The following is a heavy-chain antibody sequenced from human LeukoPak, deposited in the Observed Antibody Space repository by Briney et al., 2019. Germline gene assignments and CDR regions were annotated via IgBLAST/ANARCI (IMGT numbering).Heavy chain of an antibody. J-gene: IGHJ1*01. CDR3: AKDGVGYIHGYIYFHH. V-gene: IGHV3-30*04. CDR1: GFTFSTYA. CDR2: ISLDGSNR. Sequence: GGSLRLSCAASGFTFSTYAMHWVRQAPGKRPEWVGVISLDGSNRYYADSVKGRFTISRDNSKNTVYLQVNSLRAEDTAVYYCAKDGVGYIHGYIYFHHWGQGTLVT. D-gene: IGHD5-18*01.